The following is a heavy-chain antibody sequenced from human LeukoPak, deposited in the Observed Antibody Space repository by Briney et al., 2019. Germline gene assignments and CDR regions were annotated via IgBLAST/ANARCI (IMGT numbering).Heavy chain of an antibody. J-gene: IGHJ6*02. CDR1: GYSFTNYG. D-gene: IGHD3-10*01. CDR3: ARDPITMGRGVTWDSGVGMDV. V-gene: IGHV1-18*01. CDR2: ISAYNGNP. Sequence: ASVQVSCRASGYSFTNYGISWVRQAPGQGLEWMGWISAYNGNPNYAQKLQGRVTMTTDTSTSTAYMELRSLRSDDTAVYYCARDPITMGRGVTWDSGVGMDVWGQGTTVTVSS.